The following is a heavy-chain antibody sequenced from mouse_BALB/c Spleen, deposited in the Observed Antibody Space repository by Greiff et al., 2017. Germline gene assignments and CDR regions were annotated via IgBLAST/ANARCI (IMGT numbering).Heavy chain of an antibody. CDR1: GFTFSSYA. V-gene: IGHV5-9-3*01. CDR2: ISSGGST. Sequence: EVHLVESGGGLVKPGGSLKLSCAASGFTFSSYAMSWVRQTPEKRLEWVASISSGGSTYYPDSVKGRFTISRDNAKNTLYLQMSSLRSEDTAMYYCARREVEGYFDVWGAGTTVTVSS. J-gene: IGHJ1*01. CDR3: ARREVEGYFDV. D-gene: IGHD1-1*01.